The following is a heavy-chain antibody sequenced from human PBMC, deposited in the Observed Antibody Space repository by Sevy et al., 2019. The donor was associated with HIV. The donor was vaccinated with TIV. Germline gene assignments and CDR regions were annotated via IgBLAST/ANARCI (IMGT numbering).Heavy chain of an antibody. CDR1: GFXFSDFY. Sequence: GGSLRLSCAASGFXFSDFYMSWIRQAPGKGLEWVAYISSGGSTMHYVDSVKGRFTISRDNAKNSLYLQMNSLRAEDTXXNYCAKDMSAYXRNWNXXDXXXXDXWGQGTVVTVSS. D-gene: IGHD1-1*01. J-gene: IGHJ3*02. CDR3: AKDMSAYXRNWNXXDXXXXDX. CDR2: ISSGGSTM. V-gene: IGHV3-11*01.